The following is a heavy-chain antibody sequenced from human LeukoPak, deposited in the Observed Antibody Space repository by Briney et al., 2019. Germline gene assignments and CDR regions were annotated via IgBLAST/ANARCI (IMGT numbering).Heavy chain of an antibody. CDR1: GYSISSDNY. CDR3: ARAPRDSSSSNYMRRFDY. V-gene: IGHV4-38-2*01. CDR2: IYHSGST. Sequence: SETLSLTCAVSGYSISSDNYWVWIRQPPGQGLEWTGGIYHSGSTYYNPSLESRVTMSVDTSKNQFSLKLSSVTAADTAVYYCARAPRDSSSSNYMRRFDYWGQGTLVTVSS. J-gene: IGHJ4*02. D-gene: IGHD3-22*01.